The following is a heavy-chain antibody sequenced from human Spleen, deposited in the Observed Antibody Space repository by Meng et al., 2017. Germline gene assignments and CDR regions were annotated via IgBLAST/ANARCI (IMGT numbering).Heavy chain of an antibody. J-gene: IGHJ3*02. D-gene: IGHD3-22*01. CDR2: ISGSGGST. CDR3: AKVLLPTMIVVVNAFDI. Sequence: GESLKISCAASGFTFSSYAMNWVRQAPGKGLEWVSVISGSGGSTYSADSVKGRFTISRDNSKNTLYLQMNSLRVEDTAVYYCAKVLLPTMIVVVNAFDIWGQGTKVTVSS. V-gene: IGHV3-23*01. CDR1: GFTFSSYA.